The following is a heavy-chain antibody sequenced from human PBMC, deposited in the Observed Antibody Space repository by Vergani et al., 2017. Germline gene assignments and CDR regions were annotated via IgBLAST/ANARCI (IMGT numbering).Heavy chain of an antibody. CDR1: GFTFDDYA. Sequence: EVQLVESGGGLVQPGRSLRLSCAASGFTFDDYAMHWVRQAPGKGLEWVSGINWNSDSIAYADSVKGRFTISRDNAKNSLYLQMNSLRAEDTALYYCVKDIAASCNYWYVDLWGRGTLVTVSS. J-gene: IGHJ2*01. CDR2: INWNSDSI. V-gene: IGHV3-9*01. CDR3: VKDIAASCNYWYVDL. D-gene: IGHD6-13*01.